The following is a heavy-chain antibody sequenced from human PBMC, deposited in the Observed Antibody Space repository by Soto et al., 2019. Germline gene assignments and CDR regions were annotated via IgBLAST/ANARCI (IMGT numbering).Heavy chain of an antibody. V-gene: IGHV3-7*01. Sequence: EVQLVDSGGGLVQPGGSLRLSCAASGFAFTAYWMTWVRQAPGKGLEWVANIKQDGSERYYVDSVTGRFTISRDNAKNSLYLQMSGLRAEDTAIYSCARGHSYHVDWGQGTLVTVSS. CDR2: IKQDGSER. CDR1: GFAFTAYW. J-gene: IGHJ4*02. D-gene: IGHD1-26*01. CDR3: ARGHSYHVD.